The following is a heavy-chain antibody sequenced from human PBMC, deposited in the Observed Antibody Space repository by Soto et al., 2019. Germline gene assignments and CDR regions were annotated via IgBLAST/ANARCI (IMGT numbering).Heavy chain of an antibody. V-gene: IGHV3-49*03. Sequence: QTGGSLRLSCTASGFTFGDYAMSWFRQAPGKGLEWVGFIRSKAYGGTTEYAASVKGRFTISRDDSKSIAYLQMNSLKTEDTAVYYCTRGGFYCTNGVCYSYYYYYGMDVWGQGTTVTVSS. CDR2: IRSKAYGGTT. D-gene: IGHD2-8*01. CDR1: GFTFGDYA. CDR3: TRGGFYCTNGVCYSYYYYYGMDV. J-gene: IGHJ6*02.